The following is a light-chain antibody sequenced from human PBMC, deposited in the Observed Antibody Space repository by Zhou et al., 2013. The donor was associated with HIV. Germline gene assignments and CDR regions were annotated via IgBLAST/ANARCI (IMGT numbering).Light chain of an antibody. CDR1: QSVSSSY. V-gene: IGKV3-20*01. Sequence: EIVLTQSPATLSLSPGERATLFCRASQSVSSSYIAWYQQKPGQAPRLLIHGAFSRATGIPDRFSGSGSGTDFTLTISRLEPVDLAAYYCQQYGSSPPNTFGQGTRLEIK. CDR3: QQYGSSPPNT. CDR2: GAF. J-gene: IGKJ2*01.